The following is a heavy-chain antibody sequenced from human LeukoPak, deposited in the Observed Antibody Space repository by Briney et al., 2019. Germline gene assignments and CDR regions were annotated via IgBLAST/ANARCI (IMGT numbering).Heavy chain of an antibody. Sequence: GGALRLSCAASGFTFSSYGMHWVRQAPAKGLGRVAVILYDGSNKYYADSVKGRFTISRDNSKNTLYLQMTSLRAEDTAVYYCARGTTVVTEYGMDVWGQGTTVTVSS. J-gene: IGHJ6*02. CDR3: ARGTTVVTEYGMDV. V-gene: IGHV3-33*01. CDR1: GFTFSSYG. CDR2: ILYDGSNK. D-gene: IGHD4-23*01.